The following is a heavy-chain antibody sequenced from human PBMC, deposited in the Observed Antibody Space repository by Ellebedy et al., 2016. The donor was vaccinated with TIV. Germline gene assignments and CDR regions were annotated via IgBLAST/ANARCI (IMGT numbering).Heavy chain of an antibody. V-gene: IGHV1-2*02. Sequence: AASVKVSCKASGYTFTTYSIHWMRQAPGQGLEWLGWIIPSSGGTNYAPKFQGRVAMTRDTSVSTAYMELTNLRSDDTAIYYCARGVLLAGRGTFDYWGQGALVTVSS. J-gene: IGHJ4*02. CDR3: ARGVLLAGRGTFDY. CDR1: GYTFTTYS. CDR2: IIPSSGGT. D-gene: IGHD3-10*01.